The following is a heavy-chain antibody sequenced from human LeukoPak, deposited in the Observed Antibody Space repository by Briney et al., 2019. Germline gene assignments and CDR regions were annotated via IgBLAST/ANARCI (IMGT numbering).Heavy chain of an antibody. J-gene: IGHJ5*02. V-gene: IGHV3-21*01. CDR3: AREPYCSGGSCYSNWFDP. CDR2: ISSSSSHI. CDR1: GFTFSSYS. D-gene: IGHD2-15*01. Sequence: GGSLRLSCAASGFTFSSYSMNWVRQAPGKGLGWVSSISSSSSHIYYADSVKGRFTISGDNAKNSLYLQMNSLRAEDTAVYYCAREPYCSGGSCYSNWFDPWGQGTLVTVSS.